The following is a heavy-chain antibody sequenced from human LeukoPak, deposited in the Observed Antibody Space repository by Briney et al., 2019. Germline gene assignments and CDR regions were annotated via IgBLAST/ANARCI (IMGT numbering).Heavy chain of an antibody. V-gene: IGHV4-59*08. Sequence: SETLSLTCTVSGGSISSYYWSWIRQPPGKGLEWIGNIYYSGSTNYNPSLKSRVTISVDTSKNQFSLKLSSVTAADTAVYYCASLYDILTGYQFDYWGQGTLVTVSS. CDR1: GGSISSYY. D-gene: IGHD3-9*01. CDR2: IYYSGST. J-gene: IGHJ4*02. CDR3: ASLYDILTGYQFDY.